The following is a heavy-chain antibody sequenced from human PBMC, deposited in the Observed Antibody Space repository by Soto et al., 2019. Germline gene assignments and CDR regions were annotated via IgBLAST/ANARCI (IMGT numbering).Heavy chain of an antibody. CDR3: AKDALYCSGGSCYSVDYFDY. CDR1: GFTFSSYA. CDR2: ISGSGGST. V-gene: IGHV3-23*01. Sequence: EVQLLESGGGLVQPGGSLRLSCAASGFTFSSYAMSWVRQAPGKGLEWVSAISGSGGSTYYADSVKGRFTISRDNSKNTLYLQMNSLRAEDTAVYYCAKDALYCSGGSCYSVDYFDYWGQGPLVTVSS. J-gene: IGHJ4*02. D-gene: IGHD2-15*01.